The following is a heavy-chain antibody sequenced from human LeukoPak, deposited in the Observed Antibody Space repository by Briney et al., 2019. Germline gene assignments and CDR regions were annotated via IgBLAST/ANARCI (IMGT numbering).Heavy chain of an antibody. CDR3: AKDSSGSQS. CDR2: ISYDGSNK. J-gene: IGHJ4*02. CDR1: GFTFSSYG. D-gene: IGHD3-22*01. Sequence: GGSLRLSCAASGFTFSSYGMHWVRQAPGKGLEWVAVISYDGSNKYYADSVKGRFTISRDNSKNTLYLQMNSLRAEDTAVYYCAKDSSGSQSRGQGTLVTVSS. V-gene: IGHV3-30*18.